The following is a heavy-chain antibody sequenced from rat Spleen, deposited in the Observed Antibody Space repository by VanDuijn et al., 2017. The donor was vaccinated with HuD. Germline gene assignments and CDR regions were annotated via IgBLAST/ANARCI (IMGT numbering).Heavy chain of an antibody. J-gene: IGHJ2*01. D-gene: IGHD4-3*01. Sequence: EVQLVESDGGLVQPGRSLKLTCAASGFTFSNFYMAWVRQAPTKGLEWVATISYDGSSTYYRDSVKGRFTISRDNAKSTLYLQMDSLRSEDTATYYCARRRCIIRGTGDYWGQGVMVTVSS. V-gene: IGHV5-29*01. CDR2: ISYDGSST. CDR3: ARRRCIIRGTGDY. CDR1: GFTFSNFY.